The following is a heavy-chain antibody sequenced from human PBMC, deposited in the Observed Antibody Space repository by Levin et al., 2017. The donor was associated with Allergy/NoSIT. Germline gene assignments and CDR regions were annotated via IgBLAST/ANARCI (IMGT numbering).Heavy chain of an antibody. D-gene: IGHD5-24*01. CDR3: ARDPNGWDGYNRGYYGMDV. J-gene: IGHJ6*02. V-gene: IGHV1-46*01. Sequence: GESLKISCKASGYTFTSYYMHWVRQAPGQGLEWMGIINPSGGSTSYAQKFQGRVTMTRDTSTSTVYMELSSLRSEDTAVYYCARDPNGWDGYNRGYYGMDVWGQGTTVTVSS. CDR1: GYTFTSYY. CDR2: INPSGGST.